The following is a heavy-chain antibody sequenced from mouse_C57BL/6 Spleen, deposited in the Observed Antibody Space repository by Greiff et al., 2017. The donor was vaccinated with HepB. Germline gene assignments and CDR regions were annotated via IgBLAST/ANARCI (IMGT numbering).Heavy chain of an antibody. CDR2: INPNNGGT. J-gene: IGHJ4*01. Sequence: VQLQQSGPELVKPGASVKIPCKASGYTFTDYNMDWVKQSHGKSLEWIGDINPNNGGTIYNQKFKGKATLTVDKSSSTAYMELRSLTSEDTAVYYCARGGITTAYYAMDYWGQGTSVTVSS. D-gene: IGHD1-1*01. V-gene: IGHV1-18*01. CDR1: GYTFTDYN. CDR3: ARGGITTAYYAMDY.